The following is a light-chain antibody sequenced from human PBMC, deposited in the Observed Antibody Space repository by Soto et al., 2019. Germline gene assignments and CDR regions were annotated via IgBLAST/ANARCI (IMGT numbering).Light chain of an antibody. V-gene: IGLV3-1*01. CDR3: QVWDSSTVV. CDR1: KVGDKY. CDR2: QDN. J-gene: IGLJ2*01. Sequence: SYELTQPPSVSVSPGQTASVTCSGDKVGDKYACWYQQKPGQSPVLAIYQDNKRPSGIPERFSGSNSGNTATLTIRGTQAMDEADYYCQVWDSSTVVFGGGTKLTVL.